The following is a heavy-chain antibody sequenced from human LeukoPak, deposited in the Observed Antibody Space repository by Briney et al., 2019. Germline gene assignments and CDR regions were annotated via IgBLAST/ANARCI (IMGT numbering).Heavy chain of an antibody. CDR1: GFTFSSYS. CDR3: ARDLDYRFDY. J-gene: IGHJ4*02. CDR2: ISSSSSTI. Sequence: RGSLRLSCAASGFTFSSYSMNWVRQAPGKGLEWVSYISSSSSTIYYADSVKGRFTISRDNAKNSLYLQMNSLRAEDTAVYYCARDLDYRFDYWGQGTLVTVSS. D-gene: IGHD4-11*01. V-gene: IGHV3-48*01.